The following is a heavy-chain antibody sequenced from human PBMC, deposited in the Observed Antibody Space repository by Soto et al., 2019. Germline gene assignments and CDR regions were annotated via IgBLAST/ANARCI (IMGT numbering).Heavy chain of an antibody. Sequence: PGGSLRLSCAASGFTFSSYSMNWVRQAPGKGLEWVSYISSSSSTIYYADSVKGRFTISRDNAKNSLYPQMNSLRDEDTAVYYCARGQLGPNWFDPWGQGTLVTVSS. J-gene: IGHJ5*02. CDR2: ISSSSSTI. CDR3: ARGQLGPNWFDP. CDR1: GFTFSSYS. D-gene: IGHD6-6*01. V-gene: IGHV3-48*02.